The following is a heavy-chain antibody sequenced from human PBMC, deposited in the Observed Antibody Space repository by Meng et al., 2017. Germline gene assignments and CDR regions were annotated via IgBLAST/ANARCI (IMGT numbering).Heavy chain of an antibody. CDR3: ARLAQDRYFDY. Sequence: QFQVRHPGPGLVKPWSTLSLPCAMPGDGVSSISAACNWTRQSTSQGIEWHGRTYYRSKWYNDYAVSVKSRITINPDTTKNQFSLHLNSVTPEDTAVYYCARLAQDRYFDYWGQGTLVTVSS. V-gene: IGHV6-1*01. CDR1: GDGVSSISAA. D-gene: IGHD2-15*01. J-gene: IGHJ4*02. CDR2: TYYRSKWYN.